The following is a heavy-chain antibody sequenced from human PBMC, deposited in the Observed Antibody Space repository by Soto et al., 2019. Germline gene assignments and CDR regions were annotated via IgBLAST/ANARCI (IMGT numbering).Heavy chain of an antibody. CDR2: ISYDGSNK. V-gene: IGHV3-30-3*01. Sequence: VQLVESGGGLVQPGRSLRLSCAASAFTFDDYAMHWVRQAPGKGLEWVAVISYDGSNKYYADSVKGRFTISRDNSKNTLYLQMNSLRAEDTAVYYCARAPPKGSWDDYYYYGTDVWGQGTTVTVSS. CDR1: AFTFDDYA. J-gene: IGHJ6*02. CDR3: ARAPPKGSWDDYYYYGTDV. D-gene: IGHD6-13*01.